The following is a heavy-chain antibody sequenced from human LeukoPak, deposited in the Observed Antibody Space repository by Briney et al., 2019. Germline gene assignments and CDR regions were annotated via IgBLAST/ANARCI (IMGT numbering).Heavy chain of an antibody. V-gene: IGHV3-30*03. CDR2: ISYDGSNK. CDR3: ATWRGSGWYYFDY. D-gene: IGHD6-19*01. CDR1: GFTFSSYG. J-gene: IGHJ4*02. Sequence: GRSLRLSCGASGFTFSSYGMHWVRQAPGKGLEWVAVISYDGSNKYYADSVKGRFTISRDNSKNTLYLQMNSLRAEDTAAYYCATWRGSGWYYFDYWGQGTLVTVSS.